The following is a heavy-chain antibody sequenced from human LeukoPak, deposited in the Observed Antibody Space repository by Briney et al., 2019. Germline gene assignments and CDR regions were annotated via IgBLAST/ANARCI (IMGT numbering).Heavy chain of an antibody. CDR2: IYYSGST. CDR1: GGSISSYY. J-gene: IGHJ4*02. Sequence: SETLSLTCTVSGGSISSYYWSWIRQPPGKGLEWIGYIYYSGSTNYNPSLKSRVTISVDTSKNQFSLKLSSVTAADTAVYYCARVPFYGDYALDYWGQGTLVTVSS. D-gene: IGHD4-17*01. CDR3: ARVPFYGDYALDY. V-gene: IGHV4-59*08.